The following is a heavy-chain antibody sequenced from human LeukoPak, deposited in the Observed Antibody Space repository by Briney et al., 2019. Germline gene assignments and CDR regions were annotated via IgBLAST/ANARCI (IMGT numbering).Heavy chain of an antibody. D-gene: IGHD4-17*01. CDR3: ARSGPLYGDYEFSYYYYYGMDV. J-gene: IGHJ6*02. Sequence: GGSLRLSCAAPGFTFSSYWMHWVRQAPGKGLVWVSRINSDGSSTSYADSVKGRFTISRDNAKNTLYLQMNSLRAEDTAVYYCARSGPLYGDYEFSYYYYYGMDVWGQGTTVTVSS. V-gene: IGHV3-74*01. CDR1: GFTFSSYW. CDR2: INSDGSST.